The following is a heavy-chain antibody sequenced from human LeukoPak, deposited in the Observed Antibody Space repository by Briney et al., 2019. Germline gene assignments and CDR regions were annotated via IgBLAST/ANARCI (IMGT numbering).Heavy chain of an antibody. Sequence: GGSLRPSCAASGFTFSTYPMNWVRQAPGKGLEWISHIRDSGTTDYADSVKGRFTISRDNAKNSLYLQSSSLRAEDTAVYYCARDHDFAFDNWGQGTLVTVSS. CDR3: ARDHDFAFDN. V-gene: IGHV3-69-1*01. CDR2: IRDSGTT. J-gene: IGHJ4*02. CDR1: GFTFSTYP. D-gene: IGHD2-21*02.